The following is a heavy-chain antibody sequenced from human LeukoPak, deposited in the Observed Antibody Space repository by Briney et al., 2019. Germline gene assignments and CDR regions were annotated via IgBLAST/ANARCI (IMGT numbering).Heavy chain of an antibody. J-gene: IGHJ4*02. Sequence: PSETLSLTCTVSGGSISSGGYYWSWIRQPPGKGLEWIGYIYHSGSTYYNPSLKSRVTISVDRSKNQFSLKLSSVTAADTAVYYCASRKRTSIAALKYWGQGSLVTVSS. CDR1: GGSISSGGYY. V-gene: IGHV4-30-2*01. D-gene: IGHD6-6*01. CDR3: ASRKRTSIAALKY. CDR2: IYHSGST.